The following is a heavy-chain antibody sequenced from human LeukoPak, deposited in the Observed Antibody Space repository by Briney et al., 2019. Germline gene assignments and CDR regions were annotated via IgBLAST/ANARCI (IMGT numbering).Heavy chain of an antibody. J-gene: IGHJ4*02. CDR2: IYYSGST. CDR3: ARHKYSYGAAIYHFDY. V-gene: IGHV4-59*08. D-gene: IGHD5-18*01. CDR1: GGSISSYY. Sequence: SETLSLTCTVSGGSISSYYWSWIRQPPGEGLEWIGYIYYSGSTNYNPSLKSRVTISVDTSKNQFSLKLSSVTAADTAVYYCARHKYSYGAAIYHFDYWGQGTLVTVSS.